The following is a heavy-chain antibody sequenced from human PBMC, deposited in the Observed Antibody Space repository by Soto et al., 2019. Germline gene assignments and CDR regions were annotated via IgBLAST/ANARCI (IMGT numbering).Heavy chain of an antibody. CDR1: GDSINNRSYY. CDR3: ARQRTSVVTQAYFDS. V-gene: IGHV4-39*01. D-gene: IGHD2-21*02. J-gene: IGHJ4*02. Sequence: LETLSLTCTVTGDSINNRSYYWGWIRQPPGKGLEWIGSIYYSGSTYNNPSLKSRVSMSVDTSKNQFSLKLRSVTAADTALYYCARQRTSVVTQAYFDSWGQGSLVTVSS. CDR2: IYYSGST.